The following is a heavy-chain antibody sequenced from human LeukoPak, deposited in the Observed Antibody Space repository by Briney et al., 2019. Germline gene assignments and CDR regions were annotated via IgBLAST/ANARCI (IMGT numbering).Heavy chain of an antibody. CDR3: AKDQGGSGSYYIFDAFDI. J-gene: IGHJ3*02. CDR2: ISYDGSNK. CDR1: GFTFSSYG. D-gene: IGHD3-10*01. V-gene: IGHV3-30*18. Sequence: GRSLRLSCAASGFTFSSYGMHWVRQAPGKGLEWVAVISYDGSNKYYADSVKGRFTISRDNSKNTLYLQMNSLRAEDTAVYYCAKDQGGSGSYYIFDAFDIWGQGTMVTVSS.